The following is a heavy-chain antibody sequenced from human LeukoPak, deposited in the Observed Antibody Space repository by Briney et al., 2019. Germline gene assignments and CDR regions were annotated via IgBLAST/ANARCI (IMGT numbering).Heavy chain of an antibody. J-gene: IGHJ4*02. D-gene: IGHD3-3*01. V-gene: IGHV3-21*04. Sequence: GGSLRLSCAASGFTFSSYSMNWVRQAPGKGLEWVSSISSSSSYIYYADSVKGRFTISRDNSKNTLYLQMNSLRAEDTAVYYCAKLQGYDFWSGYPNFDYWGQGTLVTVSS. CDR3: AKLQGYDFWSGYPNFDY. CDR2: ISSSSSYI. CDR1: GFTFSSYS.